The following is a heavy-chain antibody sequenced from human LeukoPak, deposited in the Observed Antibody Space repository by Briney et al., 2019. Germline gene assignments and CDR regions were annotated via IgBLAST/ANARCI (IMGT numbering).Heavy chain of an antibody. CDR2: IFYSGST. V-gene: IGHV4-61*01. CDR1: GDSISSLSYY. CDR3: AKVHRDYYYDSSGYLVGAFDI. D-gene: IGHD3-22*01. Sequence: SETLSLTCTVSGDSISSLSYYWGWIRQPPGKGLEWIGYIFYSGSTSYNPSLKSRVTISVDTSKNQFSLRLSSVTAADTAVYYCAKVHRDYYYDSSGYLVGAFDIWGQGTMVTVSS. J-gene: IGHJ3*02.